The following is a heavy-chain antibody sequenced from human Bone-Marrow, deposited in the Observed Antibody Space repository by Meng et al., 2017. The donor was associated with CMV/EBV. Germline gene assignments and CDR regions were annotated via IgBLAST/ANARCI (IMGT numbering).Heavy chain of an antibody. Sequence: GGSLRLSCAASGFTFDDYGMSWVRQAPGKGLEWVGRIQHGGTTDYAAPVKGRFTISRDDSKNMLYLQMNSLRTEDTAVYYCTTVSHIPVGGQGSRVTVSS. CDR2: IQHGGTT. J-gene: IGHJ4*02. CDR1: GFTFDDYG. V-gene: IGHV3-15*01. CDR3: TTVSHIPV. D-gene: IGHD2-2*01.